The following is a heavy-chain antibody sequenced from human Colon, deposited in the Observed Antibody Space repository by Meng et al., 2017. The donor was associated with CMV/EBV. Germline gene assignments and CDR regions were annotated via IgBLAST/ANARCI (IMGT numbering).Heavy chain of an antibody. D-gene: IGHD5-12*01. CDR1: GDSVSNYA. Sequence: KLSCKASGDSVSNYAMNWVRQAPGQGLEWMGGINTNTGKPTYAQGFTGRFVVSLDTSVSTAYLQINSLKAEDTAVYYCARGILATVDYWGQGTLVTVSS. V-gene: IGHV7-4-1*02. CDR3: ARGILATVDY. J-gene: IGHJ4*02. CDR2: INTNTGKP.